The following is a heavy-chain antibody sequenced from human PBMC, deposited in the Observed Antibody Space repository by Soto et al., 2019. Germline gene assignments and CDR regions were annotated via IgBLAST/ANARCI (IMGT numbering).Heavy chain of an antibody. Sequence: QVQLQQWGAGLLKPSETLSLTCAVYGGSFSGYYWSWIRQPPGKGLEWIGEINHSGSTNYNPSLKSRVTISVDTSKNQFSLKLSSVTAADTAVYYCASQPGGPYSSSWYRDYWGQGTLVTVSS. D-gene: IGHD6-13*01. V-gene: IGHV4-34*01. CDR2: INHSGST. CDR1: GGSFSGYY. J-gene: IGHJ4*02. CDR3: ASQPGGPYSSSWYRDY.